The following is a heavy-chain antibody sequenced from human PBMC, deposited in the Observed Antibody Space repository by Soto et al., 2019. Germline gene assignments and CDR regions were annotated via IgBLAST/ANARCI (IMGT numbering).Heavy chain of an antibody. CDR2: ISSSSSTI. CDR1: GFTFSSYS. J-gene: IGHJ4*02. D-gene: IGHD6-19*01. CDR3: ARGPKYSSGWYDY. Sequence: LRLSCAASGFTFSSYSMNWVRQAPGKGLEWVSYISSSSSTIYYADSVKGRFTISRDNAKNSLYLQMNSLRDEDTAVYYCARGPKYSSGWYDYWGQGTLVTVSS. V-gene: IGHV3-48*02.